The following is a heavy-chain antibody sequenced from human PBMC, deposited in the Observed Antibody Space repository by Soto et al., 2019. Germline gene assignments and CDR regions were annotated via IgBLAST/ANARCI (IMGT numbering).Heavy chain of an antibody. J-gene: IGHJ4*02. CDR1: GGSISSGGYS. Sequence: PSETLSLTCAVSGGSISSGGYSWSWLRQPPGKGLEWIGHIFHSGSTYYNPSLKSRVTISVDTSKNQFSLKLSSVTAADTAVYYCARQVGGWAPWYFDYWGQGTLVTVSS. D-gene: IGHD6-19*01. CDR3: ARQVGGWAPWYFDY. CDR2: IFHSGST. V-gene: IGHV4-30-2*01.